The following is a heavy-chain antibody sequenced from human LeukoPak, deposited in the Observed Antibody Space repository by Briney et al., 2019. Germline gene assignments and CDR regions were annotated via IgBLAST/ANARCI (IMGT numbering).Heavy chain of an antibody. Sequence: PGGSLRLSCAASGFTFSSYWMHWVRQAPGKGLVWVSRINSDGSSTSYADSVKGRFTISRDNAKNTLYLQMNSLGAEDTAVYYCARELHSSPPLEAFDYWGQGTLVTVSS. J-gene: IGHJ4*02. CDR1: GFTFSSYW. CDR3: ARELHSSPPLEAFDY. CDR2: INSDGSST. D-gene: IGHD6-13*01. V-gene: IGHV3-74*01.